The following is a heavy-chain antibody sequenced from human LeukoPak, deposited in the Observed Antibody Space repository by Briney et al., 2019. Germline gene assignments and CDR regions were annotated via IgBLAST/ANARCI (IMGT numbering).Heavy chain of an antibody. Sequence: PSETLSLTCTVSGGSISSHYWSWIRQPPGKRLEWIGYSYYSGSTNYNPSLKSRVTISVDTSKRQFSLNLSSVRPTDTAVYYCARHTLVGARNAFDIWGQGTMVTISS. V-gene: IGHV4-59*08. CDR3: ARHTLVGARNAFDI. CDR2: SYYSGST. D-gene: IGHD1-26*01. J-gene: IGHJ3*02. CDR1: GGSISSHY.